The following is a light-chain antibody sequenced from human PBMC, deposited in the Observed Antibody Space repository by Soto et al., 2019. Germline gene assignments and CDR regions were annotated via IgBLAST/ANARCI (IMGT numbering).Light chain of an antibody. V-gene: IGKV4-1*01. CDR2: WAS. Sequence: IRVTDSPSTLSAFVGDRVTITCRASQSISRWLAWYQQKPGQRPRLLIYWASTRESGVPDRFSGSGSGTDFTLTISSLQAEDVAIYYCQQYYTIPLTFAGGTKV. CDR1: QSISRW. CDR3: QQYYTIPLT. J-gene: IGKJ4*01.